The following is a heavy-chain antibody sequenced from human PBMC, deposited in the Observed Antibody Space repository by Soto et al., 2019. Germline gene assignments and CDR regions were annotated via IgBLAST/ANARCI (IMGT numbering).Heavy chain of an antibody. CDR3: AREVHSYGYAPDAFDI. D-gene: IGHD5-18*01. Sequence: QVQLVESGGGLVKPGGSLRLSCAASGFTFSDYYMSWIRQAPGKGLEWVSYISSSSSYTNYADSVEGQFTISRDNAKNSLYLQMNSLRAEDTAVYYCAREVHSYGYAPDAFDIWGQGTMVTVSS. CDR1: GFTFSDYY. J-gene: IGHJ3*02. V-gene: IGHV3-11*05. CDR2: ISSSSSYT.